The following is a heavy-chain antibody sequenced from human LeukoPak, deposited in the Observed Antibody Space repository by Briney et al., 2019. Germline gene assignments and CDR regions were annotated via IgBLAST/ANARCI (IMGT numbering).Heavy chain of an antibody. CDR1: GASISSGSYY. J-gene: IGHJ4*02. CDR3: ARAGSYYDSRAIDN. Sequence: SETLSLTCTVSGASISSGSYYWTWIRQPAGKGLEWIGRIYTSGDTNYNPSLKGRVTISLDTSKNQFSLKLSSVTAADTAVYRCARAGSYYDSRAIDNWGQGTLVTVS. CDR2: IYTSGDT. V-gene: IGHV4-61*02. D-gene: IGHD3-22*01.